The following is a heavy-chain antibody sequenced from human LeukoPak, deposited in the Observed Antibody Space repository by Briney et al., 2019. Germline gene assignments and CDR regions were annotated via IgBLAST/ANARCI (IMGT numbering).Heavy chain of an antibody. D-gene: IGHD2-2*01. J-gene: IGHJ4*02. CDR2: ISYDGSNK. CDR1: GFTFSSYA. V-gene: IGHV3-30*04. Sequence: GRSLRLSCAASGFTFSSYAMHWVRQAPGKGLEWVAVISYDGSNKYYADSVKGRFTISRDNSKNTLYLQMNSLRAEDTAVYYCAREAGTVVPGAHFDYWGQGTLVTVSS. CDR3: AREAGTVVPGAHFDY.